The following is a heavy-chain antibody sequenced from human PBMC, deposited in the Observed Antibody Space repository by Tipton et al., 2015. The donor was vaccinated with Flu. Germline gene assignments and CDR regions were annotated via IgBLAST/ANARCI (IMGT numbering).Heavy chain of an antibody. CDR1: GYSFTSYW. D-gene: IGHD4-17*01. V-gene: IGHV5-51*01. Sequence: VQLVQSGAEVKKPGESLKISCKGSGYSFTSYWIGWVRQMPGKGLEWMGVIYPGDSDTRYSPSFQGQVTISADKSISTAYLQWSSLKASDTAMYYCVRQPYLGDYEGYFDYWGQGTLVTVSS. CDR2: IYPGDSDT. CDR3: VRQPYLGDYEGYFDY. J-gene: IGHJ4*02.